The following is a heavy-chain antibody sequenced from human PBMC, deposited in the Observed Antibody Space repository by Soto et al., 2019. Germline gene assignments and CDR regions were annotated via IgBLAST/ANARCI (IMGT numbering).Heavy chain of an antibody. CDR2: IKTKTDGGTT. Sequence: GGSLRLSCAASGFGFDEYGMSWVRQGPGKGLEWVGRIKTKTDGGTTDYAAPVKGRFTISRDDSKNTLYLQMSSLQTEDTAVYSSPTVLMGPPPTPPLNIWGRGTL. D-gene: IGHD2-8*01. CDR3: PTVLMGPPPTPPLNI. CDR1: GFGFDEYG. J-gene: IGHJ4*02. V-gene: IGHV3-15*01.